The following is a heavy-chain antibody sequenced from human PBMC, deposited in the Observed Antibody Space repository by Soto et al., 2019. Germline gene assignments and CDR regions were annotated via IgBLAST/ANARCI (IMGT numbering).Heavy chain of an antibody. J-gene: IGHJ4*02. CDR1: GGSFSGYY. Sequence: SETLSLTCAVYGGSFSGYYWSWIRQPPGKGLEWIGEINHSGSTNYDPSLKSRVTISVDTSKNQFSLKLSSVTAADTAVYYCARGRPILGYCSGGSCYIRPYDYWGQGTLVTVSS. V-gene: IGHV4-34*01. CDR2: INHSGST. D-gene: IGHD2-15*01. CDR3: ARGRPILGYCSGGSCYIRPYDY.